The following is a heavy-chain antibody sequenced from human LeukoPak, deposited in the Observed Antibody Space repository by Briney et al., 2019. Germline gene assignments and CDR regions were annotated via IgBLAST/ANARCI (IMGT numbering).Heavy chain of an antibody. CDR1: GFTFSSYS. D-gene: IGHD3-10*02. Sequence: GGSLRLSCAASGFTFSSYSMNWVRRAPGKGLEWVSDISSSSGSTIYYADSVKGRFTISRDNAKNSLYLQMNSLRAEDTAVYYCAELGITMIGGVWGKGTTVTISS. J-gene: IGHJ6*04. CDR3: AELGITMIGGV. V-gene: IGHV3-48*04. CDR2: ISSSSGSTI.